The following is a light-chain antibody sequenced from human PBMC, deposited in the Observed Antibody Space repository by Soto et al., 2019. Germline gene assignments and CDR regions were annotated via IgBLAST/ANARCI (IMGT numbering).Light chain of an antibody. CDR1: QSVTSW. Sequence: DIQMTQSPSTLSESVGDRVSFTCRASQSVTSWLAWYQQKPGKAPNVLIHEASSLQSGVPSRFSGSGSGTEFTLTISSLQPDDFATYYCLQYNSYPLTFGGGTKVEIK. CDR3: LQYNSYPLT. CDR2: EAS. J-gene: IGKJ4*01. V-gene: IGKV1-5*03.